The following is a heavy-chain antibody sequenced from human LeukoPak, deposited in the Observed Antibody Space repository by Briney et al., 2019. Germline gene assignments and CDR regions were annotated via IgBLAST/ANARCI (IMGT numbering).Heavy chain of an antibody. V-gene: IGHV3-30*04. CDR2: IAYDGSKK. CDR1: GFIFSNYA. J-gene: IGHJ4*02. D-gene: IGHD1-26*01. Sequence: GGSLRLSCAASGFIFSNYAIHWVRQAPGKGLEWVAVIAYDGSKKLYADSVKGRFTISRDNSKNTLYLQMNSLRDEDTAMYYCARSASTAGATIDYWGQGTLVTVSS. CDR3: ARSASTAGATIDY.